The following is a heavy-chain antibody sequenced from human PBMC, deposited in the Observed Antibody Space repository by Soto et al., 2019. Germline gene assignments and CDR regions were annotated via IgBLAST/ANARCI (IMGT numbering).Heavy chain of an antibody. CDR3: GKGRGYDNK. Sequence: EVQLLESGGGLAQPGGSLRLSCVASGFTFSYYAMSWVRQAPGMGLEWVSSISGSGNNTYYADSVKGRFTISRDNSKNTLYLQMNSLRVDDTAVYYCGKGRGYDNKWGLGTLFTVSS. CDR2: ISGSGNNT. J-gene: IGHJ4*02. CDR1: GFTFSYYA. V-gene: IGHV3-23*01. D-gene: IGHD2-15*01.